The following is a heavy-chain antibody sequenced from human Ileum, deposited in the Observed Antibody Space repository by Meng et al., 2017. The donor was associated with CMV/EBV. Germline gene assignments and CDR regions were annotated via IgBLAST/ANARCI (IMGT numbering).Heavy chain of an antibody. J-gene: IGHJ4*02. Sequence: GESLKISCAASGFTFSSYWMSWVCQAPGKGLEWVANIRQDGSEKYYVDSVKGRFTISRDNAKNSLYLQMNSLRAEDTALYHCARMYYYDSSGYSDYWGQGTLVTVSS. CDR3: ARMYYYDSSGYSDY. D-gene: IGHD3-22*01. CDR1: GFTFSSYW. V-gene: IGHV3-7*03. CDR2: IRQDGSEK.